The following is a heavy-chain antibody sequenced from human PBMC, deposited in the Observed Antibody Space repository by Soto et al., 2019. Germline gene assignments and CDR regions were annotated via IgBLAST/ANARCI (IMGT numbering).Heavy chain of an antibody. CDR3: ATKGRWYVGYYYYGMDV. CDR2: FDPEDGET. CDR1: GYTLTELS. D-gene: IGHD6-13*01. Sequence: ASVKVSCKVSGYTLTELSMHWVRQAPGKGLEWMGGFDPEDGETIYAQKFQGRVTMTEDTSTDTAYMELSSLRFEDTAVYYRATKGRWYVGYYYYGMDVWGQGTTVTVSS. J-gene: IGHJ6*02. V-gene: IGHV1-24*01.